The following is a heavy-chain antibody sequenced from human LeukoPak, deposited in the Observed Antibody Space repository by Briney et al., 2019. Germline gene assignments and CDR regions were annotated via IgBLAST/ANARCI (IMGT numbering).Heavy chain of an antibody. J-gene: IGHJ4*02. CDR2: ISSDISYK. V-gene: IGHV3-30*18. Sequence: GGSLRLSCAASGFTFTTYAMHWVRQAPGKGLEWVAVISSDISYKSYADSMKGRFSISRDNSKNTLYLQMDSLRAEDTAVYYCAKQTLSSGLDYWGQGTLVTVSS. CDR3: AKQTLSSGLDY. CDR1: GFTFTTYA. D-gene: IGHD6-19*01.